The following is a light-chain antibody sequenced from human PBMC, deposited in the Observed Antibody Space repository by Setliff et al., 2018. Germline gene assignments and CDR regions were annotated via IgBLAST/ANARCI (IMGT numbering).Light chain of an antibody. J-gene: IGLJ1*01. CDR3: AAWDDSLRGYV. CDR1: SSNTGKNY. V-gene: IGLV1-47*01. Sequence: QSVLTQSPSASASPGQRVTMSCSGSSSNTGKNYVYWYQQFPGTAPKLLIYNNNQRPSGVPDRFSGSESGTSASLAISGLRSDDEADYYCAAWDDSLRGYVFGSGTKGTV. CDR2: NNN.